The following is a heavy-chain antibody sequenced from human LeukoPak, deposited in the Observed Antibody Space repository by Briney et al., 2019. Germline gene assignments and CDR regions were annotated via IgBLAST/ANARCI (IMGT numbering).Heavy chain of an antibody. CDR2: INHSGST. J-gene: IGHJ5*02. Sequence: PSETLSLTCAVYGGSFSGYYWSWIRQPPGKGLEWIGEINHSGSTNYNPSLKSRVTISVDTSKNQFSLKLSSVTAADTAVYYCARRRDCSSTSCLNWFDPRDQGTLVTVSS. V-gene: IGHV4-34*01. D-gene: IGHD2-2*01. CDR1: GGSFSGYY. CDR3: ARRRDCSSTSCLNWFDP.